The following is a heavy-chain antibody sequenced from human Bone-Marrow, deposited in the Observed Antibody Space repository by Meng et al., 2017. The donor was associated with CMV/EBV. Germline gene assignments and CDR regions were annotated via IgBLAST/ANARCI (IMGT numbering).Heavy chain of an antibody. CDR1: GFSLSTSGVG. V-gene: IGHV2-5*01. CDR2: IYWNDDK. Sequence: SGPTLVQPTQTLTLTCTFSGFSLSTSGVGVGWIRQPPGKALEWLSLIYWNDDKLYSPSLKSRLTVTKDTAKNQVVLTMTNMDPVDTATYYCALAPRRHFDYWGVGTLVTVSS. J-gene: IGHJ4*02. CDR3: ALAPRRHFDY.